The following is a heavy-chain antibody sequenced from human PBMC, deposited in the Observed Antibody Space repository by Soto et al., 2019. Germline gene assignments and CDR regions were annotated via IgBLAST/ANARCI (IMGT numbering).Heavy chain of an antibody. D-gene: IGHD3-22*01. Sequence: EVQLVESGGGLVQPGGSLRLSCAASGFSFSSYWMNWVRQAPGKGPVWVSRIKSDGSSTTYADSVKGRFAISRDNAKNTLYLQMNSLRAEDTAVYYCARSYYDSSGYKYKSEYFGMDVWGDGTTVTVSS. CDR1: GFSFSSYW. CDR2: IKSDGSST. V-gene: IGHV3-74*01. CDR3: ARSYYDSSGYKYKSEYFGMDV. J-gene: IGHJ6*04.